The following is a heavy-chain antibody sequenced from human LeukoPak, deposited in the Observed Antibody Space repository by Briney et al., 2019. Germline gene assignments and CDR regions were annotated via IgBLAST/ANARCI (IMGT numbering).Heavy chain of an antibody. CDR3: ARTPSLYDSSGLDFDY. CDR2: IYSGDSDT. D-gene: IGHD3-22*01. CDR1: GYSFTSYW. Sequence: GESLKISCKGSGYSFTSYWIGWVRQMPGKGLEWMGIIYSGDSDTRYSPSLQGQVTISADKSISTAYLQWSSLKASDTAMYYCARTPSLYDSSGLDFDYWGQGTLVTVSS. V-gene: IGHV5-51*01. J-gene: IGHJ4*02.